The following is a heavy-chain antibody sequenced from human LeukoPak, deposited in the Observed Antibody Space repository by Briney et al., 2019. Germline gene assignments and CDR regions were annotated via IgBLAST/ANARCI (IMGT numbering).Heavy chain of an antibody. J-gene: IGHJ5*02. CDR3: ASNPPFGAYEGNWFDP. V-gene: IGHV1-18*01. CDR1: GDTLSRDG. CDR2: ISAYNGNT. D-gene: IGHD3-3*01. Sequence: APVKVSCKASGDTLSRDGISWVRQAPVQGLEWMGWISAYNGNTNSAQKLQGRVTMTTNISTSTAYMELRSLRSDETAVYYCASNPPFGAYEGNWFDPWGQGTLVTVSS.